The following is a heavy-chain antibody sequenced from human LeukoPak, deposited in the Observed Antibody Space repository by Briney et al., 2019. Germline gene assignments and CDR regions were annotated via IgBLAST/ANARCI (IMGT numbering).Heavy chain of an antibody. V-gene: IGHV1-2*02. D-gene: IGHD3-22*01. Sequence: ASVKVSCKASGYTFTGYYMHWVRQAPGQGLEWMGWINPNSGGTNYVQKFQGRVTMTRDTSISTAYMELSRLRSDDTAVYYCARELIGGYYDSSGYNFDYWGQGTLVTVSS. CDR3: ARELIGGYYDSSGYNFDY. CDR1: GYTFTGYY. J-gene: IGHJ4*02. CDR2: INPNSGGT.